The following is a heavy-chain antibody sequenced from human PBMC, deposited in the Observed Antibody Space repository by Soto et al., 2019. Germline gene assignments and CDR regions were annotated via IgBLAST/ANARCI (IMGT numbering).Heavy chain of an antibody. V-gene: IGHV4-61*01. CDR3: ARGGGVTATFDY. D-gene: IGHD5-18*01. CDR2: IYYSGGT. Sequence: SETLSLTCTVSGGSVSSGSYYWSWIRQPPGKGLEWIGYIYYSGGTNYNPSLKSRVTISVDTSKNQFSLKLSSVTAADTAVYYCARGGGVTATFDYWGQGTLVTVSS. J-gene: IGHJ4*02. CDR1: GGSVSSGSYY.